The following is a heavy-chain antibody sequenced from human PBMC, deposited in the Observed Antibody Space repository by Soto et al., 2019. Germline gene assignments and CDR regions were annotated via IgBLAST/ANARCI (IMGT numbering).Heavy chain of an antibody. CDR2: ISGSGGST. CDR3: ARCYDFWSVYHQRPVKPNWFDP. J-gene: IGHJ5*02. CDR1: GFTFSSYA. Sequence: EVQLLESGGGLVQPGGSLRLSCAASGFTFSSYAMSWVRQAPGKGLEWVSAISGSGGSTYYADSVKGRFTISRDNSKNTLYLQMYSLRAEETAVYYCARCYDFWSVYHQRPVKPNWFDPCGQGTLVTVSS. D-gene: IGHD3-3*01. V-gene: IGHV3-23*01.